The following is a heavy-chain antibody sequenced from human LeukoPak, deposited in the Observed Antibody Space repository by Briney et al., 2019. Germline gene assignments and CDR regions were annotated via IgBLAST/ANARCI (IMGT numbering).Heavy chain of an antibody. D-gene: IGHD2-21*01. CDR2: IDPSDSYT. J-gene: IGHJ4*02. Sequence: GESLRISCKGSGYSFTTYWINWVRQMPGKGLEWMGGIDPSDSYTNYSPSFQGHVTISADKSISTAYLQWSSLKASDAATYYYARLVAPPYYFDYWGQGTLVTVSS. CDR3: ARLVAPPYYFDY. CDR1: GYSFTTYW. V-gene: IGHV5-10-1*01.